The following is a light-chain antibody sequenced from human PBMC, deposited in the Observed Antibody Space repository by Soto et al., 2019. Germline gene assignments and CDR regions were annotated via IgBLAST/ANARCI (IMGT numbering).Light chain of an antibody. CDR1: QSIRKY. V-gene: IGKV1-17*01. CDR3: QQLNKYPST. Sequence: DIQMTQSPSSLSASVGDRVIITCRASQSIRKYLNWYQHKPGKVPTLLIYAASSLQSGVPSRFSGSGSGTDFTLTISSLQPEDFATYYCQQLNKYPSTFGGGTKVDIK. J-gene: IGKJ4*01. CDR2: AAS.